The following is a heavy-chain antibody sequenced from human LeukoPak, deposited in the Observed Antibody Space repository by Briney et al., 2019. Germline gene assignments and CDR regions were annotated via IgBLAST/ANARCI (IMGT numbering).Heavy chain of an antibody. D-gene: IGHD6-13*01. CDR2: IFYSGNP. J-gene: IGHJ4*02. CDR1: GGSISSGGYS. V-gene: IGHV4-30-4*07. Sequence: SETLSLTCAVSGGSISSGGYSWNWIRQPPGKGLEWIGYIFYSGNPYYNPSLKSRVTISVDTSKNQFSLKLSSVTAADTAVYYCARAPSSSWSTQFDSWGQGTLVTVSS. CDR3: ARAPSSSWSTQFDS.